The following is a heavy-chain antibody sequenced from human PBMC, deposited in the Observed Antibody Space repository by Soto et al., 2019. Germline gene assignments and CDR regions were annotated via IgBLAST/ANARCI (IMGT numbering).Heavy chain of an antibody. CDR2: MSYDGTKE. CDR3: AKEFGSTWIDH. CDR1: GFTLTTYG. D-gene: IGHD6-13*01. J-gene: IGHJ4*02. V-gene: IGHV3-30*18. Sequence: GGSLRLSCAASGFTLTTYGMHWVRQAPGKGLEWVAAMSYDGTKEYYADSVKGRFTISRNSSRNTLFLQLNSLRAEDTAVYYCAKEFGSTWIDHWGEGTLVTVS.